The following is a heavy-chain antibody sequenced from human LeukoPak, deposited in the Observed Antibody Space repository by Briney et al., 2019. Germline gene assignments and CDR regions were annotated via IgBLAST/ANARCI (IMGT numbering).Heavy chain of an antibody. D-gene: IGHD1-20*01. V-gene: IGHV4-38-2*02. J-gene: IGHJ4*02. CDR3: ARDLITGTTGIDY. Sequence: SETPSLTCTVSGYSISSGYYWGWIRQPPGKGLEWIGSIYHSGSTYYNPSLKSRVTISVDTSKNQFSLKLSSVTAADTAVYYCARDLITGTTGIDYWGQGTLVTVSS. CDR1: GYSISSGYY. CDR2: IYHSGST.